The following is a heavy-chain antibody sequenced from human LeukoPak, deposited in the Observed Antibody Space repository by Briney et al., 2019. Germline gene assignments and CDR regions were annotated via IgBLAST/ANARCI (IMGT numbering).Heavy chain of an antibody. J-gene: IGHJ4*02. CDR3: ARDRGYFFDY. Sequence: GRSLRPFRAASGFTFCSYCMQWVPQAPGKGVEGGAVIWYDGSNKYYAVSVKGQFTISRDNSKNTLYLQMNSLRAEDTAVYYCARDRGYFFDYWGQETLVTVSS. CDR2: IWYDGSNK. CDR1: GFTFCSYC. V-gene: IGHV3-33*01. D-gene: IGHD3-10*01.